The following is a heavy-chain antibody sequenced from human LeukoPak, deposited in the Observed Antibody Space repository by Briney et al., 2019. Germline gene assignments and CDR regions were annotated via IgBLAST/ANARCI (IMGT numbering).Heavy chain of an antibody. J-gene: IGHJ4*02. CDR3: AREGLYYYDSSGSKLGGLDY. CDR2: ISNSGSTI. Sequence: PGGSLRLSCAASGFTFSSYEMNWVRQAPGKGLEWVSYISNSGSTIYLADPVKGRFTISRDNAKNSLYLQMNSLRAEDTAVYYCAREGLYYYDSSGSKLGGLDYWGQGTLVTVSS. V-gene: IGHV3-48*03. D-gene: IGHD3-22*01. CDR1: GFTFSSYE.